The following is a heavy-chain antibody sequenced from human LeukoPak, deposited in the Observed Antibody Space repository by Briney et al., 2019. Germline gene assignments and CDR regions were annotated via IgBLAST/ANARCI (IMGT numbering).Heavy chain of an antibody. CDR1: GFTFSSYW. CDR2: ISGSGGST. Sequence: GGSLRLSCAASGFTFSSYWMSWVRQAPGKGLEWVSAISGSGGSTYYADSVKGRFTISRDNAKNSLYLQMNSLRAEDTAVYYCARDDYGDYQTFDYWGQGTLVTVSS. J-gene: IGHJ4*02. D-gene: IGHD4-17*01. CDR3: ARDDYGDYQTFDY. V-gene: IGHV3-21*01.